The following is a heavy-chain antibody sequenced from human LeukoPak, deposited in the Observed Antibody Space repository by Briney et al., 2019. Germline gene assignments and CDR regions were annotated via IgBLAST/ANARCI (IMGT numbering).Heavy chain of an antibody. CDR3: ARLDASGYAFDI. V-gene: IGHV5-51*01. CDR1: GYSFTNYW. J-gene: IGHJ3*02. D-gene: IGHD2-2*01. CDR2: TFPDDSDT. Sequence: GESLKISCKGSGYSFTNYWIGWVRQMPGKGLEWMGLTFPDDSDTRRNPSFQGQVTISADKSISTAYLQWSSLKASDTAFYYCARLDASGYAFDIWGQGTMVTVSS.